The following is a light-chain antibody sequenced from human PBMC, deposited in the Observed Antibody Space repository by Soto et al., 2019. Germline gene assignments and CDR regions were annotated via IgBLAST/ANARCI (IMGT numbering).Light chain of an antibody. J-gene: IGLJ1*01. CDR1: SSDVGSYNL. CDR2: EGS. V-gene: IGLV2-23*01. Sequence: QSVLTQPASVSGSPGQSITISCTGTSSDVGSYNLVSWYQQHPGKAPKLMIYEGSKRPSGVSNRFSGSKSGNTASLTISGLQAEDEADYCCCSYAGSSTLYVFGTGIKVTVL. CDR3: CSYAGSSTLYV.